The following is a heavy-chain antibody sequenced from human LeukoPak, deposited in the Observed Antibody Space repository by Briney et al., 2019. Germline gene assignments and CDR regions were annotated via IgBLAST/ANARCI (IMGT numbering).Heavy chain of an antibody. CDR2: ISSSGSTI. V-gene: IGHV3-11*04. CDR1: GFTFSDYY. D-gene: IGHD2-21*02. Sequence: GGSLRLSWAASGFTFSDYYMSWIRQAPGKVMEWVSYISSSGSTIYYADSVKGRFTTSRDNANNSLYLQMNSLRAEDTAVYYCAKTLLPVAYCGGDCYPGDYYYGMDVWGQGTTVTVSS. J-gene: IGHJ6*02. CDR3: AKTLLPVAYCGGDCYPGDYYYGMDV.